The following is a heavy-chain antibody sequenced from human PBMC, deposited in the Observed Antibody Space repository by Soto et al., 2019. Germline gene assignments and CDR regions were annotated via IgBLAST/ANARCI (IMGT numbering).Heavy chain of an antibody. J-gene: IGHJ4*02. CDR2: ISGGGDYT. D-gene: IGHD4-17*01. Sequence: EVQLLESGGGLVQPGASLRLSCAASGFTFSIYAIHWVRQAPGKGLEWVSGISGGGDYTNYADSVKGRFTISRDNSKNTLYLQMNSLRAEDTAIYYCAKDYYGDYHPRFDYWGQGALVTVSS. CDR1: GFTFSIYA. CDR3: AKDYYGDYHPRFDY. V-gene: IGHV3-23*01.